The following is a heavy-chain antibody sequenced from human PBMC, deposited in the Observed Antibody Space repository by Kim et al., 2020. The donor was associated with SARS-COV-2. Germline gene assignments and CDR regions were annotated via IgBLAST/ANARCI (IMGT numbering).Heavy chain of an antibody. V-gene: IGHV3-48*03. CDR2: ISSSGSTI. D-gene: IGHD3-10*01. CDR1: GFTFSSYE. J-gene: IGHJ4*02. Sequence: GGSLRLSCAASGFTFSSYEMNWVRQAPGKGLEWVSYISSSGSTIYYADSVKGRFTISRDNAKNSLYLQMNSLRAEDTAVYYCARDLGWFGEFDDDYWGQGTLVTVSS. CDR3: ARDLGWFGEFDDDY.